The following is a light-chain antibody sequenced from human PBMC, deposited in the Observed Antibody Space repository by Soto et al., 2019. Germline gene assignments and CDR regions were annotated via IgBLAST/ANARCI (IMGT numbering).Light chain of an antibody. Sequence: DIVMTQSPDSLAVSLGERATINCKSSQSVLYSSNNENYLAWYQQKSGQPPKLLIYWASTRESGVPDRFSGSGSGTDFTLTISSLQAEDVAVYYCHQYYDTPWTFGQGTKVEIK. CDR3: HQYYDTPWT. CDR1: QSVLYSSNNENY. V-gene: IGKV4-1*01. J-gene: IGKJ1*01. CDR2: WAS.